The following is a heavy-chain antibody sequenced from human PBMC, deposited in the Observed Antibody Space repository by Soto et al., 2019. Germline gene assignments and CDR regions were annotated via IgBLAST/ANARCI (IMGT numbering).Heavy chain of an antibody. D-gene: IGHD1-20*01. J-gene: IGHJ4*02. CDR3: ASSITQMLTD. V-gene: IGHV3-72*01. CDR1: GFSVSDHF. CDR2: ITNRATGDTT. Sequence: EVQLVESGGGLVQSGGSLRLSCTASGFSVSDHFMDWVRQTPGKGLEWLGQITNRATGDTTFYAASVKGRFTVSKDESRNSLYLQMDSLEPEDTAVYYCASSITQMLTDWGQGTLVAVAS.